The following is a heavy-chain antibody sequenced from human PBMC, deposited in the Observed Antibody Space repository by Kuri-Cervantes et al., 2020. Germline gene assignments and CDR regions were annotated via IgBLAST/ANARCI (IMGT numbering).Heavy chain of an antibody. V-gene: IGHV1-18*01. CDR1: GYTFTSYG. CDR2: ISAYNGNT. J-gene: IGHJ6*02. D-gene: IGHD3-22*01. CDR3: ARDISTMIQIGYYGMDV. Sequence: ASVKVSCKASGYTFTSYGISWVRQAPGQGLEWMGWISAYNGNTNYAQKLQGRVTMTTDTSTSTAYMGLRSLRSDDTAVYYCARDISTMIQIGYYGMDVWGQGTTVTVSS.